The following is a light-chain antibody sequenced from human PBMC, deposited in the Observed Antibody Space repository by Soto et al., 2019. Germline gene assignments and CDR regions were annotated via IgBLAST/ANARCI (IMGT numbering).Light chain of an antibody. CDR2: DVS. CDR1: SSDVGGYNY. Sequence: QSALTQPASVSGSPGQSITISCTGTSSDVGGYNYVSWYQQLPGKAPKLMIYDVSDRPSGVSNRFSGSKSGNTASLTISGRQAEDEADYYCSSYTSSSLYVFGTGTKLTVL. V-gene: IGLV2-14*01. CDR3: SSYTSSSLYV. J-gene: IGLJ1*01.